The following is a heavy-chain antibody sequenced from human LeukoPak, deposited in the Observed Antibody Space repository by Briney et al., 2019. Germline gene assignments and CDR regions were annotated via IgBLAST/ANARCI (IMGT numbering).Heavy chain of an antibody. CDR2: IYYSGST. CDR3: ARDKGPYWYFDL. V-gene: IGHV4-59*01. J-gene: IGHJ2*01. CDR1: GGSISSYY. Sequence: PSETLSLTCTVSGGSISSYYWSWIRQPPGKGLEWIGYIYYSGSTNYNPSLKSRVTISVDTSKNQFSLKLNSVTAADTAVYYCARDKGPYWYFDLWGRGTLVTVSS.